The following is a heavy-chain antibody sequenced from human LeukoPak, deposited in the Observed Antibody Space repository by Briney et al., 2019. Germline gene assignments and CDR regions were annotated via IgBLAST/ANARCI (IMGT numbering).Heavy chain of an antibody. D-gene: IGHD4/OR15-4a*01. CDR2: ISAYNGNT. CDR3: ARDLTYAAFDI. J-gene: IGHJ3*02. Sequence: ASVTVSYKASGYTFTSYGISWVRQAPGQGLEWMGWISAYNGNTNYAQKLQGRVTITTDTSTSTAYMELGSLRSDDTAENNCARDLTYAAFDIWGQGTMVTVSS. CDR1: GYTFTSYG. V-gene: IGHV1-18*01.